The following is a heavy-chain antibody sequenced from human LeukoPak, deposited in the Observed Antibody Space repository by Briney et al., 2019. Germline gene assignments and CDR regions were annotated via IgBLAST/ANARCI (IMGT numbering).Heavy chain of an antibody. CDR1: GFTVSSNY. D-gene: IGHD2-21*02. V-gene: IGHV3-21*01. CDR3: ARAAYCGGDCYLVDY. CDR2: ISSSSSYI. Sequence: GGSLRLSCAASGFTVSSNYMNWVRQAPGKGLEWVSSISSSSSYIYYADSVKGRFTISRDNAKNSLYLQMNSLRAEDTAVYYCARAAYCGGDCYLVDYWGQGTLVTVSS. J-gene: IGHJ4*02.